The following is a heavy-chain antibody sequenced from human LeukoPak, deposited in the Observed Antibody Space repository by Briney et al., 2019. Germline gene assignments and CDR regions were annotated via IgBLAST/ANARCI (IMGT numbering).Heavy chain of an antibody. D-gene: IGHD2-8*01. V-gene: IGHV3-48*01. CDR1: GFTFSSYS. Sequence: PGGSLRLSCAASGFTFSSYSMNWVRQAPGKGLEWVSYISSSSSTIYYADSVKGRFTISRDNAKNSLYLQMNSLRAEDTAVYYCARDSLNLGICTNGVCSKSNDYWGQGTLVTVSS. J-gene: IGHJ4*02. CDR2: ISSSSSTI. CDR3: ARDSLNLGICTNGVCSKSNDY.